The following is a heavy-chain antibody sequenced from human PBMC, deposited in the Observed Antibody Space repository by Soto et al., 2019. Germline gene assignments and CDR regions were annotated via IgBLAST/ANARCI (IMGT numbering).Heavy chain of an antibody. CDR1: GGSFSGYY. CDR3: ARHGQLYNSGWYLNWFDP. V-gene: IGHV4-34*01. J-gene: IGHJ5*02. CDR2: INHSGST. D-gene: IGHD6-19*01. Sequence: PSETLSLTCAVYGGSFSGYYWSWIRQPPGKGLEWIGEINHSGSTNYNPSLKSRVTISVDTSKNQFSLKLSSVTAADTAVYYCARHGQLYNSGWYLNWFDPWGQGTLVTSPQ.